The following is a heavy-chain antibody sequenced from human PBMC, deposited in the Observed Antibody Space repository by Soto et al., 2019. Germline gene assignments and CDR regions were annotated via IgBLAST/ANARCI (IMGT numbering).Heavy chain of an antibody. CDR2: IYYSGST. J-gene: IGHJ5*02. CDR1: GGSISSYY. D-gene: IGHD2-15*01. V-gene: IGHV4-59*01. Sequence: SETLSLTCTVSGGSISSYYWSWIRQPPGKGLEWIGYIYYSGSTNYNPSLKSRVTISVDTSKNQFSLKLSSVTAADTAVYYCARVVAASWFDPWGQGTLVTVSS. CDR3: ARVVAASWFDP.